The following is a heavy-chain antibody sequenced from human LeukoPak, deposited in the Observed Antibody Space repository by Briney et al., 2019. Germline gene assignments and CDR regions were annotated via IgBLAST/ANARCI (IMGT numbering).Heavy chain of an antibody. J-gene: IGHJ6*03. Sequence: WASVKVSCKASGGTLSSYAISWVRHAPGQGLEWMGGIIPIFGTANYAQKLQGRVTITTDESTSTAYMELSSLRSEDTAVYYWARVGYTAWLGRYYYYYMDVWGKGTTVTVSS. CDR1: GGTLSSYA. V-gene: IGHV1-69*05. CDR2: IIPIFGTA. D-gene: IGHD5-18*01. CDR3: ARVGYTAWLGRYYYYYMDV.